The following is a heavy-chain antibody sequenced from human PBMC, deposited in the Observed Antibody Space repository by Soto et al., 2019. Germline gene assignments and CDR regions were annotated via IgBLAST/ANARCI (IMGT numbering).Heavy chain of an antibody. D-gene: IGHD3-10*01. CDR3: ARGAPRGIIHDFDS. Sequence: SETLSLTCAVSNFSLSKEYYWAWIRQPPGKGLEWIGSIHQSGSPYYNPSLTSRLTISIDMSRKQFSLRLSSVTAADTAIYFCARGAPRGIIHDFDSWGQGSLVTV. J-gene: IGHJ4*02. CDR2: IHQSGSP. V-gene: IGHV4-38-2*01. CDR1: NFSLSKEYY.